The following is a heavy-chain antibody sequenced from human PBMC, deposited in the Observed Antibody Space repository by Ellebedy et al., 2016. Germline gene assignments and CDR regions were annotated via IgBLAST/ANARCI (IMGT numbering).Heavy chain of an antibody. CDR1: GASITGYY. J-gene: IGHJ4*02. V-gene: IGHV4-4*07. D-gene: IGHD2-2*01. CDR3: ARDSDIYAPFDS. Sequence: SETLSLTXSVSGASITGYYWNWIRQPAGKGLEWIGRMQLGGNTHLNPSLGSRVFISIDTSTNQFSLKVTSVTAADTAIYYCARDSDIYAPFDSWGPGTLVTVSA. CDR2: MQLGGNT.